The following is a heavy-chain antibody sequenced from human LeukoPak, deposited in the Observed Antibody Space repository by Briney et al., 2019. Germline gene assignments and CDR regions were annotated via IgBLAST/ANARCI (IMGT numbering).Heavy chain of an antibody. J-gene: IGHJ4*02. CDR1: GGSISSSNW. CDR3: AIYDSSGYYHDY. Sequence: SETLSLTCAVSGGSISSSNWWSWVRQPPGKGLEWIGEINHSGSTNYNPSLKSRVTISVDTSKNQFSLKLSSVTAADTAVYYCAIYDSSGYYHDYWGQGTLVTVSS. V-gene: IGHV4-4*02. CDR2: INHSGST. D-gene: IGHD3-22*01.